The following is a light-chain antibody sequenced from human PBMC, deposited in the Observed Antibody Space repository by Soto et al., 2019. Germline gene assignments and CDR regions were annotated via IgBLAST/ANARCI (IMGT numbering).Light chain of an antibody. CDR1: ESVSSN. CDR2: GAS. J-gene: IGKJ1*01. Sequence: EIVMTQSPATLSVSPGERATLSCRASESVSSNLAWYQQKPGQAPRLLIYGASTRATGIPARFSGSGSGTEFTLTISSLQSEDFVVYYRQQYNNWPQWTFGQGTKVEIK. V-gene: IGKV3-15*01. CDR3: QQYNNWPQWT.